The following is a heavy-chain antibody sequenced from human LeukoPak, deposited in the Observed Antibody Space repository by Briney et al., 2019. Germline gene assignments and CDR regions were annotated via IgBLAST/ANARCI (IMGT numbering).Heavy chain of an antibody. CDR3: ARYLGGVRDDYFDY. CDR2: IYHSGST. CDR1: GGSISSYY. V-gene: IGHV4-59*08. Sequence: PSETLSLTCTVSGGSISSYYWSWIRQPPGKGLEWIGSIYHSGSTYYNPSLKSRVTISVDTSKNQFSLKLSSVTAADTAVYYCARYLGGVRDDYFDYWGQGTLVTVSS. J-gene: IGHJ4*02. D-gene: IGHD3-10*01.